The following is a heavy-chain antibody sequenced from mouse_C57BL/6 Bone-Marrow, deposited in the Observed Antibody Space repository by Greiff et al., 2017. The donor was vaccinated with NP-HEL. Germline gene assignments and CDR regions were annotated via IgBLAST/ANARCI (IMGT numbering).Heavy chain of an antibody. Sequence: EVKLVESEGGLVQPGSSMKLSCTASGFTFSDYYMAWVRQVPEKGLEWVANINYDGSSTYYLDSLKSRFIISRDNAKNILYLQMSSLKSEDTATYYCAREAPFITTVVDWYFDVWGTGTTVTVSS. D-gene: IGHD1-1*01. CDR2: INYDGSST. J-gene: IGHJ1*03. CDR1: GFTFSDYY. V-gene: IGHV5-16*01. CDR3: AREAPFITTVVDWYFDV.